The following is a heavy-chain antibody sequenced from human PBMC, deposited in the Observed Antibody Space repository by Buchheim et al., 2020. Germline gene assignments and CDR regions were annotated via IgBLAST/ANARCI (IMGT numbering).Heavy chain of an antibody. CDR1: GGTFSSYA. CDR3: ARDSRGNTGGYCYYYGMDV. Sequence: QVQLVQSGAEVKKPGSSVKVSCKASGGTFSSYAISWVRQAPGQGLEWMGWIIPNFGTANYAQKFQGRVTITADTSTSTAYMELSSLRSEDTAVYDGARDSRGNTGGYCYYYGMDVWGQGTT. V-gene: IGHV1-69*06. D-gene: IGHD1/OR15-1a*01. J-gene: IGHJ6*02. CDR2: IIPNFGTA.